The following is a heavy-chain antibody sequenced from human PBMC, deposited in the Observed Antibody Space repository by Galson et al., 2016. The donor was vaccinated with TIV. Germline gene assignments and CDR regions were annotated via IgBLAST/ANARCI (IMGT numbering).Heavy chain of an antibody. D-gene: IGHD2-21*02. J-gene: IGHJ6*02. CDR1: GFTFNIYG. CDR2: IRYDGSYQ. Sequence: SLRLSCAASGFTFNIYGMHWVRQAPGKGLEWVASIRYDGSYQNYVASVKGRFTISRDNSKNTLYLRMNSLRVDDTAVYYCARPGLLQSYESGDNYYDYYWYGLDVWGQGATVTVSS. CDR3: ARPGLLQSYESGDNYYDYYWYGLDV. V-gene: IGHV3-33*01.